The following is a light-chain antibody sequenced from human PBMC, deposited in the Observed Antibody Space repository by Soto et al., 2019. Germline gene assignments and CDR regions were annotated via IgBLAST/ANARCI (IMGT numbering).Light chain of an antibody. CDR2: DVS. CDR1: SSDVGGYNY. Sequence: QSALTQPASVSGSPGQSITISCTGTSSDVGGYNYVSWYQQHPGKAPKLMIYDVSNRPSGVSNRFSGFKSGNTASLTISGLQAEDEADYYCSSYTSSSTRYLFGTGTKVTVL. J-gene: IGLJ1*01. CDR3: SSYTSSSTRYL. V-gene: IGLV2-14*01.